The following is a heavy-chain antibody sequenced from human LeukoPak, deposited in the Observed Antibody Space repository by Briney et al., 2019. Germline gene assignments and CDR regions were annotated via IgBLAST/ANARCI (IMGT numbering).Heavy chain of an antibody. J-gene: IGHJ4*02. CDR3: ARDLLEWLFGHDY. Sequence: ASVKVSCKASGYTFTGYYMHWVRQAPGQGLEWMGRINPNSGGTNSAQKFQGRVTMTRDTSNSTAYMELSRLTSDDTAVYYCARDLLEWLFGHDYWGQGTLVTVSS. CDR1: GYTFTGYY. V-gene: IGHV1-2*06. D-gene: IGHD3-3*01. CDR2: INPNSGGT.